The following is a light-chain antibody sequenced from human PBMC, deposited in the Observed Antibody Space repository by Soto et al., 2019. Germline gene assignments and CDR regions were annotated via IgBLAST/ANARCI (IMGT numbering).Light chain of an antibody. Sequence: EIVLTQSPGTLSLSPGERDTLSCRASQSISSRYLAWYQQKPGQAPRLLIYRASSRATGIPDSFSGSGSRADFTLSISRLEHEAVSVYYCQQDCSSPYTCGQGTKLEIK. CDR3: QQDCSSPYT. CDR2: RAS. J-gene: IGKJ2*01. CDR1: QSISSRY. V-gene: IGKV3-20*01.